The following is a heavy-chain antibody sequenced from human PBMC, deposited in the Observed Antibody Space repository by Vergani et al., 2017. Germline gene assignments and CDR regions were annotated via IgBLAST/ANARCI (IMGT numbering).Heavy chain of an antibody. Sequence: QLQLQESGPGLVKPSETLSLTCTVSGGSITYGAFYWGWIRQSPGKGLGWIGSIYYSENKFYNPSLESRVTLSIDRTKNQFSLTLTAVTAADTAVYDCASDTHRGQRADLWGQGILVTVTS. J-gene: IGHJ5*02. CDR3: ASDTHRGQRADL. CDR1: GGSITYGAFY. V-gene: IGHV4-39*07. D-gene: IGHD2-15*01. CDR2: IYYSENK.